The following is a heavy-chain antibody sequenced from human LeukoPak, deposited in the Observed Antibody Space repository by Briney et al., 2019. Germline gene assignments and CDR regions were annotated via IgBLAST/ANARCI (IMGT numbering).Heavy chain of an antibody. CDR2: INQSGST. CDR1: GESLSGYY. J-gene: IGHJ6*03. D-gene: IGHD2-2*02. CDR3: ARGRRPPLIPSAIYYYYHMDV. Sequence: SETLSLTCAVYGESLSGYYWSWIRQPPGKGLEWIGEINQSGSTNYNPSLKSRVTISVDTSKNQFSLKLSSATAADTALYYCARGRRPPLIPSAIYYYYHMDVWGKGTTVTVSS. V-gene: IGHV4-34*01.